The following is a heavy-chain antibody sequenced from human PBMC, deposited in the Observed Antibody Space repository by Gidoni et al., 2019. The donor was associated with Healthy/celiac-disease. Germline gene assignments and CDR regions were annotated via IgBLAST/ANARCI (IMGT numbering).Heavy chain of an antibody. V-gene: IGHV4-30-2*01. CDR1: GGSISSGGYS. J-gene: IGHJ4*02. CDR3: AREGFGGYDSGFDY. D-gene: IGHD5-12*01. Sequence: QLQLQESGSGLVKPSQTLSLTCAVSGGSISSGGYSWSWIRQPPGKGLEWIGYIYHSGSTYYNPSLKSRVTISVDRSKNQFSLKLSSVTAADTAVYYCAREGFGGYDSGFDYWGQGTLVTVSS. CDR2: IYHSGST.